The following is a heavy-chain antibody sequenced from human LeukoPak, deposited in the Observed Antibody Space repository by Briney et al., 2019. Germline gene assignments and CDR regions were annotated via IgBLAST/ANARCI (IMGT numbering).Heavy chain of an antibody. CDR1: GFTFSTYS. Sequence: PGGSLRLSCAASGFTFSTYSMNWVRQAPGKGLEWVSSISSSSSYVYYADSVKGRFTISRDNAKNSLYLQMNSLRAEDTAVYYCARVVAADLYFDYWGQGTLVTVSS. CDR3: ARVVAADLYFDY. J-gene: IGHJ4*02. V-gene: IGHV3-21*01. D-gene: IGHD2-2*01. CDR2: ISSSSSYV.